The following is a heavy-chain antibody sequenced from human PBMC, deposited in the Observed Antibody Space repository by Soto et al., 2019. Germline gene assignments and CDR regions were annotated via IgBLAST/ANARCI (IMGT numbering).Heavy chain of an antibody. Sequence: PGESLKISCKASGVTSTNYWIGCVRQLPGKGLEWMGIIYPDDSDTRYSPSFQGRVTITADKSTNTAYLQWSSLKASDTAMYYCARQSTGWIWYAGGMDVWGHGTRVTVFS. CDR2: IYPDDSDT. CDR1: GVTSTNYW. CDR3: ARQSTGWIWYAGGMDV. D-gene: IGHD2-8*02. J-gene: IGHJ6*02. V-gene: IGHV5-51*01.